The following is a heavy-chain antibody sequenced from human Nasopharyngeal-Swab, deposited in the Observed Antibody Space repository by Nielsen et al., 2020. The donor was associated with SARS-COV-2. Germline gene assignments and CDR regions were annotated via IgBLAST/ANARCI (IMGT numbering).Heavy chain of an antibody. CDR2: MNPNSGNT. V-gene: IGHV1-8*01. D-gene: IGHD3-9*01. Sequence: WVRQAPGQGLEWMGWMNPNSGNTGYAQKFQGRVTMTRNTSISTAYMELSSLRSEDTAVYYCAREGGGGYDILTYYYYMDVWGKGTTVTVSS. CDR3: AREGGGGYDILTYYYYMDV. J-gene: IGHJ6*03.